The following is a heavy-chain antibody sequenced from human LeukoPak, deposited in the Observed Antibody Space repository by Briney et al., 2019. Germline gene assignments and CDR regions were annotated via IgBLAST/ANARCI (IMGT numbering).Heavy chain of an antibody. J-gene: IGHJ3*02. CDR1: GLTFSSYG. CDR2: IRYDGSNK. CDR3: ARDYPSYYGAFDI. Sequence: GGSLRLSCAASGLTFSSYGMHWVRQAPGKGLEWVAFIRYDGSNKYYADSVKGRFTISRDNSKNTLYLQMNSLRAEDTAVYYCARDYPSYYGAFDIWGQGTMVTVSS. V-gene: IGHV3-30*02. D-gene: IGHD3-10*01.